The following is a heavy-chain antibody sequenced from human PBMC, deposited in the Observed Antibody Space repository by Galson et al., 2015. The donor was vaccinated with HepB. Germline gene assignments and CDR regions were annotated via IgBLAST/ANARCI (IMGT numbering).Heavy chain of an antibody. V-gene: IGHV1-8*01. Sequence: SVKVSCKASGYTFTSYDINWVRQATGQGLEWMGWMNPNSGNTGYAQKFQGRVTMTRNTSISTAYMELSSLRSEDTAVYYCARAPYSSPEMVDYWGQGTLVTVSS. D-gene: IGHD6-13*01. CDR3: ARAPYSSPEMVDY. CDR1: GYTFTSYD. J-gene: IGHJ4*02. CDR2: MNPNSGNT.